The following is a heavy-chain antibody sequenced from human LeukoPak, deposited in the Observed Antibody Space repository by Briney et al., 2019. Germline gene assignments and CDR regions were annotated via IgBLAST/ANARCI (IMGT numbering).Heavy chain of an antibody. CDR2: INHSGST. D-gene: IGHD2-15*01. Sequence: SETLSLTCTVSGGSISNYYWSWIRQPPGKGLEWIGEINHSGSTNYNPSLKSRVTISVDTSKNQFSLKLSSVTAADTAVYYCASWWGDWGQGTLVTVSS. J-gene: IGHJ4*02. CDR3: ASWWGD. CDR1: GGSISNYY. V-gene: IGHV4-34*01.